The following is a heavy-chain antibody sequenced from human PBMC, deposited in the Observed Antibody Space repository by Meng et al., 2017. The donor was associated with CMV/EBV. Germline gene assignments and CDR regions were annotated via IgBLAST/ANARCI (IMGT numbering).Heavy chain of an antibody. D-gene: IGHD3-9*01. CDR3: ARGTEASFNWLRHTRGPDNGLDV. V-gene: IGHV1-8*01. CDR1: GYSFTNYD. CDR2: MNPNSGNT. J-gene: IGHJ6*02. Sequence: ASVKVSCKASGYSFTNYDINWVRQATGQGLEWMGWMNPNSGNTGYAHKFQGRVTTTRNTSISTAFMELSSLSSEDTAVYYCARGTEASFNWLRHTRGPDNGLDVWGQGTLVTVSS.